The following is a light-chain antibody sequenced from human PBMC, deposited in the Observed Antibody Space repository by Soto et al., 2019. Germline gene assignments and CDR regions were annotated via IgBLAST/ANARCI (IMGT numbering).Light chain of an antibody. CDR1: QSISSW. CDR3: QQYNRYLT. CDR2: DAS. V-gene: IGKV1-5*01. J-gene: IGKJ4*01. Sequence: IPMSQSPSTLSASVGDRVTITCRASQSISSWLAWYQQKPGKAPNLLIYDASSLESGVPSRFSGSGSGTEFTLTISSLQPDDFATYYCQQYNRYLTFGGGTKVDIK.